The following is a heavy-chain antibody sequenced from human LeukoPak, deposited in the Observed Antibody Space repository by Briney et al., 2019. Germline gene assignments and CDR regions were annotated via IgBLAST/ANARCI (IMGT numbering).Heavy chain of an antibody. CDR3: ATGGDHPY. V-gene: IGHV3-7*03. D-gene: IGHD2-21*02. Sequence: TGGSLRLSCAASGFTFSTYWMNWVRQAPGKGLEWVANIKPDGSDMYYVDSVKGRFTVSRDNSKNTLYLQMNSLRAEDTAVYYCATGGDHPYWGPGTLVTVSS. CDR2: IKPDGSDM. CDR1: GFTFSTYW. J-gene: IGHJ1*01.